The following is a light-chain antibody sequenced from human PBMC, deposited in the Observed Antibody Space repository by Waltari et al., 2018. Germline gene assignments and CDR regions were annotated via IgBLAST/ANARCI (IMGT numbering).Light chain of an antibody. Sequence: QSVLTQPPSASGTPGQRVTISCSGSSSTIGSNYVYWYQHLPGTAPKLLIYRSDQRPSGVPDRFSGSKSCTSASLAISELRSEDEADYYCVAWDDSLSATVFGGGTKLTVL. CDR3: VAWDDSLSATV. CDR2: RSD. CDR1: SSTIGSNY. J-gene: IGLJ3*02. V-gene: IGLV1-47*01.